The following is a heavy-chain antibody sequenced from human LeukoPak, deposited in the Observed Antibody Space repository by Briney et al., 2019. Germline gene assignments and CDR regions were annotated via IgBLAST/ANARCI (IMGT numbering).Heavy chain of an antibody. J-gene: IGHJ4*02. D-gene: IGHD6-13*01. Sequence: SETLSLTCTVSGVSLSTTSYYWGWIRQSPGEGLEWIGTTYYSGNTYYNLSLKSRVTISVDTSKNQFSLKLTSVTAADTAVYFCARDPASGYSTKRYYFDYWGQGTLVTVSS. CDR3: ARDPASGYSTKRYYFDY. V-gene: IGHV4-39*07. CDR2: TYYSGNT. CDR1: GVSLSTTSYY.